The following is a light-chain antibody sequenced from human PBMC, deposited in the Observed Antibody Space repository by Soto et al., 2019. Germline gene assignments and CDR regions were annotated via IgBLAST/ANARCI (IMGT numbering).Light chain of an antibody. J-gene: IGKJ1*01. CDR1: QSVSSSY. CDR3: QQYGRA. V-gene: IGKV3-20*01. Sequence: EIVLTQSPGTLALSPGERATLSCRASQSVSSSYLAWYQQKPGQAPRLLIYGASSRATGIPDRFSGRGSGTDFTLTISRLEPQDSAVYYCQQYGRAFGQGTKVEIK. CDR2: GAS.